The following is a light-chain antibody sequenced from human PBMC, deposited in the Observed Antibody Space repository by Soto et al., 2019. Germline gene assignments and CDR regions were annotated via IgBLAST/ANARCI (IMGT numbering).Light chain of an antibody. CDR2: GAS. CDR1: RNINTY. V-gene: IGKV1-39*01. Sequence: DIRLTQFPSSLSASVGDRVTISCRASRNINTYLMWYQQKPGKAPNLLIYGASGLQNGVPSRFTGSGYGTKFTRTSTGLQPEDCGTYYCQQSSVTPRAFDQGTNGEF. J-gene: IGKJ1*01. CDR3: QQSSVTPRA.